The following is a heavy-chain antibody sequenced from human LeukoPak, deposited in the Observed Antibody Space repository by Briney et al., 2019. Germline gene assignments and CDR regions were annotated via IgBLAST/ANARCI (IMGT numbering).Heavy chain of an antibody. CDR1: GGSISSSSYY. Sequence: SETLSLTCTVSGGSISSSSYYWGWIRQPPGKGLEWIGSIYYSGSTYYNPSLKSRVTISVVTSKNQFSLKLSSVTAADTAAYYCARQGLSITGTTHFGYWGQGTLVTVSS. D-gene: IGHD1-7*01. CDR3: ARQGLSITGTTHFGY. V-gene: IGHV4-39*01. CDR2: IYYSGST. J-gene: IGHJ4*02.